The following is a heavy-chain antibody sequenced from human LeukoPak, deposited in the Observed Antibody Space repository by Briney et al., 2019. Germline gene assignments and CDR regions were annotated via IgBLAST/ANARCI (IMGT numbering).Heavy chain of an antibody. V-gene: IGHV3-23*01. Sequence: PGGSLRLSCAASGFTFSSYAMSWVRQAPGKGLEWVSAISGGGGSTYYADSVKGRFTISRDNSKNTLYLQMNSLRAEDTAVYYCAKVKAYDILTGPFDYWGQGTLVTVSS. CDR3: AKVKAYDILTGPFDY. CDR2: ISGGGGST. D-gene: IGHD3-9*01. CDR1: GFTFSSYA. J-gene: IGHJ4*02.